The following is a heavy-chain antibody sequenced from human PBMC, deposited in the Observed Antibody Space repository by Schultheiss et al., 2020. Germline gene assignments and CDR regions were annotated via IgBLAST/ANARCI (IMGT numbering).Heavy chain of an antibody. CDR2: ISYDGSNK. V-gene: IGHV3-30*03. J-gene: IGHJ4*02. CDR1: GFTFSSYG. D-gene: IGHD5-12*01. CDR3: ARRYSGYEIDY. Sequence: GGSLRLSCAASGFTFSSYGMHWVRQAPGKGLEWVAVISYDGSNKYYADSVKGRFTISRDNAKNSLYLQTNSLRAEDTAVYYCARRYSGYEIDYWGQGTLVTVSS.